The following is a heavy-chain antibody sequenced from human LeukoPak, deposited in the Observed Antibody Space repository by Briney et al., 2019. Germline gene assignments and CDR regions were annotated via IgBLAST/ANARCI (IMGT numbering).Heavy chain of an antibody. CDR2: IYYSGST. CDR1: GGSISSYY. Sequence: SETLSLTCTVSGGSISSYYWSWIRQPPGKGLEWLGYIYYSGSTNYNPSLKSRVTISVDTSKNQFSLKLSSVTAADTAVYYCASTMVRGVHNWFDPWGQGTLVTVSS. J-gene: IGHJ5*02. CDR3: ASTMVRGVHNWFDP. D-gene: IGHD3-10*01. V-gene: IGHV4-59*08.